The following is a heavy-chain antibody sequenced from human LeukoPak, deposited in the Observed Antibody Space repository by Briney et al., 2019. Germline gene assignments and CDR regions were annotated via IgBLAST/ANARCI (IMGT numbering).Heavy chain of an antibody. CDR2: IYTSGST. J-gene: IGHJ4*02. CDR3: AREGYSSSWSAKYDY. CDR1: GGSISSYY. D-gene: IGHD6-13*01. V-gene: IGHV4-4*07. Sequence: SETLSLTCTVSGGSISSYYWSWIRQPAGKGLEWIGRIYTSGSTNYNPSLKSRVTVSVDTSKDQFSLKLSPVTAADTAVYYCAREGYSSSWSAKYDYWGQGTLVTVSS.